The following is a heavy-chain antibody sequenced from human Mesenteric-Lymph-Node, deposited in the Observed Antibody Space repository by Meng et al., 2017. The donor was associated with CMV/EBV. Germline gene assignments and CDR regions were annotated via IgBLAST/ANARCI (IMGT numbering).Heavy chain of an antibody. CDR1: GYTFTSYY. Sequence: ASVKVSCKASGYTFTSYYMHWVRQAPGQGLEWMGIINPSGGSTSYAQKFQGRVTMTRDTSTSTVYMELNNLGSEDTAVYYCARVSRLTMILRTFDYWGQGTLVTVSS. V-gene: IGHV1-46*01. J-gene: IGHJ4*02. CDR2: INPSGGST. CDR3: ARVSRLTMILRTFDY. D-gene: IGHD3-22*01.